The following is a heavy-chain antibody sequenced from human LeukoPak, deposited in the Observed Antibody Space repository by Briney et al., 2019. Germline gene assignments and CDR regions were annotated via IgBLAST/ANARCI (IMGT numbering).Heavy chain of an antibody. V-gene: IGHV1-69*05. CDR2: IIPLFGTP. J-gene: IGHJ3*02. CDR3: ARGHDSSGLGAFDI. Sequence: SVKVSCKASGGSFTDYVMTWARQAPGQGLEWMGGIIPLFGTPKYEQKFQGRVTVTTDESTTTAYMELSSLTSEDTAVYYCARGHDSSGLGAFDIWGQGTLITVSS. CDR1: GGSFTDYV. D-gene: IGHD3-22*01.